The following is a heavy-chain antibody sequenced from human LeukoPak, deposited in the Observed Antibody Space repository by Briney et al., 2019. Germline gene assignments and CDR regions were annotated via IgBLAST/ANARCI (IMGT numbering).Heavy chain of an antibody. CDR2: IYSGGST. J-gene: IGHJ3*02. CDR3: ARGGNDYGDYVAAFDI. Sequence: GGSLRLSCAASGFTVSSNYMSWVRQAPGKGLEWVSVIYSGGSTYYADSVKGRFTISRDNSKNTLYLQMNSLRAEDTVVYYCARGGNDYGDYVAAFDIWGQGTMVTVSS. CDR1: GFTVSSNY. D-gene: IGHD4-17*01. V-gene: IGHV3-66*02.